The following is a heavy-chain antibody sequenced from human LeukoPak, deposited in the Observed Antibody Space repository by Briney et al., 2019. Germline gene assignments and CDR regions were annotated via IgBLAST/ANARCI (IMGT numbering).Heavy chain of an antibody. V-gene: IGHV3-53*01. CDR3: ARGPAGYN. D-gene: IGHD1-1*01. CDR1: GFTFSSNH. J-gene: IGHJ4*02. CDR2: IYSGGST. Sequence: GGSLRLSCAASGFTFSSNHMSWVRQAPGKGLEWVSVIYSGGSTDYADSVKGRFTISRDNLKNTLYLQMNTLRAEDTAVYYCARGPAGYNWGQGTLVTVSS.